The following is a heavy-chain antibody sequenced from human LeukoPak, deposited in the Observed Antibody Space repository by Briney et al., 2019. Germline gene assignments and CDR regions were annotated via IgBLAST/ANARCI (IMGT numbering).Heavy chain of an antibody. J-gene: IGHJ4*02. Sequence: GGSLRLSCAASGFTLSSYGMHWVRQAPGKGLEWVAVIWYDGSNKYYADSVKGRFTISRDNSKNTLYLQMNSLRAEDTAVYYCARERLGELSLVDYWGQGTLVTVSS. V-gene: IGHV3-33*08. D-gene: IGHD3-16*02. CDR3: ARERLGELSLVDY. CDR2: IWYDGSNK. CDR1: GFTLSSYG.